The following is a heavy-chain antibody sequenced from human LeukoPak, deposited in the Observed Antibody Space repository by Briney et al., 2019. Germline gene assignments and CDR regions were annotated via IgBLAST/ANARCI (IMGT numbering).Heavy chain of an antibody. Sequence: GSVKVSCKASGYTFTGYYMHWVRQAPGQGLEWMGWISPTSGGTNYAQKFQGRVTLTRDTSISTAYMELSSRRSEDTAVYYCARGARGNYDFYYYYYYMDVWGKGTTVTVSS. J-gene: IGHJ6*03. CDR2: ISPTSGGT. CDR3: ARGARGNYDFYYYYYYMDV. D-gene: IGHD3-3*01. V-gene: IGHV1-2*02. CDR1: GYTFTGYY.